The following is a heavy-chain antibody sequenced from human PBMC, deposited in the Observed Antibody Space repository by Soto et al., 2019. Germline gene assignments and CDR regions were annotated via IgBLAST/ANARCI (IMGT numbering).Heavy chain of an antibody. V-gene: IGHV3-30*18. J-gene: IGHJ6*02. CDR1: GFTFSSYG. CDR3: AKRVRNYFVFGVYLDPYYYYGMAV. Sequence: GGSLRLSCAASGFTFSSYGMHWVRQAPGKGLEWVAVISYDGSNKYYADSVKGRFTISRDNSKNTLYLQMNSLRAEDTAVYYCAKRVRNYFVFGVYLDPYYYYGMAVRAQGPTVTVSS. D-gene: IGHD3-10*02. CDR2: ISYDGSNK.